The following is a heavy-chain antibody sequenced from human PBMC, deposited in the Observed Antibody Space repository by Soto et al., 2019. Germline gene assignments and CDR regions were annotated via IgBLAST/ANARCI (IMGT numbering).Heavy chain of an antibody. D-gene: IGHD1-26*01. V-gene: IGHV3-30-3*01. CDR1: GFTFSSYA. CDR2: ISYDGSNK. CDR3: ARGEWELDY. Sequence: QVQLVESGGGVVQPGRSLRLSCAASGFTFSSYAMHWVRQAPGKGLEWVAVISYDGSNKYYADSVKGRFTISRDNSKNTLYLQRNSLRAEDTAVYYCARGEWELDYWGQGTPVTVSS. J-gene: IGHJ4*02.